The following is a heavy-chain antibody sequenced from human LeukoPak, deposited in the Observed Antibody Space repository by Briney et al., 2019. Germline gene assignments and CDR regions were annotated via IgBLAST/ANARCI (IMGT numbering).Heavy chain of an antibody. V-gene: IGHV4-59*08. CDR3: ARWFGVIDF. Sequence: PSETLSLTCTVSGGSISSYYWSWIRQPPGKGLEWIGYVYFSGTTNYNPSLKSRVTISVDTSKNQFSLKLSSVTAADTAVYYCARWFGVIDFWGQGALVTVSS. CDR2: VYFSGTT. CDR1: GGSISSYY. D-gene: IGHD3-10*01. J-gene: IGHJ4*02.